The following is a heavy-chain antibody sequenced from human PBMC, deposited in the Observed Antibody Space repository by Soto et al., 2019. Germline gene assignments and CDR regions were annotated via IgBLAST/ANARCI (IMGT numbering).Heavy chain of an antibody. CDR3: AKGSGWELPYYYYYGMDV. CDR2: ISGSGGST. V-gene: IGHV3-23*01. Sequence: PGGSLRLSCAASGFTFSNYAVTWVRQAPGKGLEWVSAISGSGGSTYYADSVKGRFTISRDNSKNTLYLQMNSLRAEDTAVYYCAKGSGWELPYYYYYGMDVWGQGTTVTVSS. J-gene: IGHJ6*02. D-gene: IGHD1-26*01. CDR1: GFTFSNYA.